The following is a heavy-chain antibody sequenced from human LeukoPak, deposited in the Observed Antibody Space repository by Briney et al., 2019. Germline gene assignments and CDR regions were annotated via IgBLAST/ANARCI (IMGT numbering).Heavy chain of an antibody. CDR2: ISWNSGSI. CDR1: GFTFDDYA. V-gene: IGHV3-9*01. J-gene: IGHJ5*02. D-gene: IGHD3-3*01. Sequence: PGGSLRLSCAASGFTFDDYAMHWVRHAPGKGLEWVSGISWNSGSIGYADSVKGRFTISRDNAKNSLYLQMNSLRAEDTALYYCAATYYDFWSGYSGPNWFDPWGQGTLVTVSS. CDR3: AATYYDFWSGYSGPNWFDP.